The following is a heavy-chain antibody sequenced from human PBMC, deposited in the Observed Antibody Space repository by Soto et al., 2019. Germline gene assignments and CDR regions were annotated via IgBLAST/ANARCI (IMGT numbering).Heavy chain of an antibody. CDR2: IYYSGST. J-gene: IGHJ5*02. V-gene: IGHV4-31*03. CDR3: ARRVLT. CDR1: GGSICSGGYY. D-gene: IGHD3-3*01. Sequence: QVQLQESGPGLVKPSQTLSLTCTVSGGSICSGGYYWNWIRQHPGKGLEWIGYIYYSGSTYYNPSLKSRLTISLDTSKNQFSLKLSSVTAADTAVYYCARRVLTWGQGTLLTVSS.